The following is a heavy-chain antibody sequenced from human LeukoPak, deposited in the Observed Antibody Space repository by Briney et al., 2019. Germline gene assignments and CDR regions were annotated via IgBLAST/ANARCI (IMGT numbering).Heavy chain of an antibody. CDR1: GFTFSSSA. CDR3: AKGGLRGGTYNDDF. D-gene: IGHD3-16*01. CDR2: ISGSGGNT. V-gene: IGHV3-23*01. Sequence: GGSLRLSCAASGFTFSSSAMSWVRQAPGKGLEWVSGISGSGGNTYYAEALTGRFTVSRDNSKNTLYLQMNSLRAEDTALYYCAKGGLRGGTYNDDFWGQGTLVTVSS. J-gene: IGHJ4*02.